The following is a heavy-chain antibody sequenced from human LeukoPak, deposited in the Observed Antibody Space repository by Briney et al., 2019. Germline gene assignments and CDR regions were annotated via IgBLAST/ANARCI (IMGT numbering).Heavy chain of an antibody. D-gene: IGHD3-10*01. V-gene: IGHV1-18*01. CDR1: GYTFTSYG. CDR2: ISAYNGNT. J-gene: IGHJ4*02. Sequence: ASVKVSCKASGYTFTSYGISWVRQAPGQGLKWMGWISAYNGNTNHAQKLQGRVTMTTDTSTSTAYMELRSLRSDDTAVYYCARGSQLWFGELGVDYWGQGTLVTVSS. CDR3: ARGSQLWFGELGVDY.